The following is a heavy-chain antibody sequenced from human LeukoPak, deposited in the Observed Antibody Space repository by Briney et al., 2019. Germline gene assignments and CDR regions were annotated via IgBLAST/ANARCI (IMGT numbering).Heavy chain of an antibody. CDR1: GFTFNNYV. J-gene: IGHJ4*02. V-gene: IGHV3-33*01. CDR3: AREFGRSGSYDY. D-gene: IGHD3-10*01. Sequence: GGSLRLSCAASGFTFNNYVMHWVRQAPGKGLEWVALIWYDGGNKCYADSVKGRFTISGDKSKNTVFLQMSSLTAEDTAVYYCAREFGRSGSYDYWGQGTQVTVSP. CDR2: IWYDGGNK.